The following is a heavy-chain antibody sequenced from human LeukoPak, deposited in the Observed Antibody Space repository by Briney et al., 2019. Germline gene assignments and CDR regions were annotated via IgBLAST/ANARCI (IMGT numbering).Heavy chain of an antibody. D-gene: IGHD1-26*01. CDR3: AKDWGDSGSYAPYFDY. CDR2: ISYDGSNK. V-gene: IGHV3-30*18. J-gene: IGHJ4*02. CDR1: GFTFSSYG. Sequence: GGSLRLSCAASGFTFSSYGMHWVRQAPGKGLEWVAVISYDGSNKYYADSVKGRFTISRDNSKNTLYLQMNSLRAEDTAVYYRAKDWGDSGSYAPYFDYWGQGTLVTVSS.